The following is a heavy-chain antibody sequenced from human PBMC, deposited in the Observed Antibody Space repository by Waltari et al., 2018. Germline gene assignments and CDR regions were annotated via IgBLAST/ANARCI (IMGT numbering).Heavy chain of an antibody. CDR2: IYYTGRT. D-gene: IGHD3-3*01. CDR3: ARETADFWSGYYPRLDV. J-gene: IGHJ3*01. V-gene: IGHV4-59*01. Sequence: QAQLQESGPGLVKPSETLSLTCTVSGCSISSYYWSWIRQPPGKGLEWVGYIYYTGRTNYNPSLKSRVTISVDTSKNQFSLKLTSVTAADTAVYYCARETADFWSGYYPRLDVWGQGTTVTVSS. CDR1: GCSISSYY.